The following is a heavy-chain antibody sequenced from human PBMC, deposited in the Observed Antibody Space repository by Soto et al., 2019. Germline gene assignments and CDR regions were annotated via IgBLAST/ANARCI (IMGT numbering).Heavy chain of an antibody. Sequence: PSQTLSLTCAISGDSVSRNSAAWNWIRQSPSRGLEWLGRTYYRSKWYHEYAVSVKGRITINPDTSKNQLSLQLNSVTPEDAAVYYCARTNGYLDYWGQGTLVTVSS. CDR1: GDSVSRNSAA. CDR3: ARTNGYLDY. J-gene: IGHJ4*02. CDR2: TYYRSKWYH. V-gene: IGHV6-1*01. D-gene: IGHD4-17*01.